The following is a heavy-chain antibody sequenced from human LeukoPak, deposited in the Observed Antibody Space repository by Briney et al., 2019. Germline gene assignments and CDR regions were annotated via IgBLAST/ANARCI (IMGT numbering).Heavy chain of an antibody. CDR2: IYYSGST. J-gene: IGHJ5*02. CDR1: GVSISSYY. Sequence: LETLSLTCTVSGVSISSYYWSWIRQPPGKGLEWIGYIYYSGSTNYNPSLKSRVTISVDTSKNQFSLKLSSVTAADTAVYYCARALGELLSGWFDPWGQGTLVTVSS. D-gene: IGHD1-26*01. V-gene: IGHV4-59*01. CDR3: ARALGELLSGWFDP.